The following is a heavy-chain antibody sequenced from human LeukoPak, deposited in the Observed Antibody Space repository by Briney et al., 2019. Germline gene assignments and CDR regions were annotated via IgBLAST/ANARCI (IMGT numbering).Heavy chain of an antibody. CDR1: GFTFSTSA. CDR2: ITGSGPYI. J-gene: IGHJ4*02. Sequence: GGSLRLSCAASGFTFSTSAMHWVRQSPGKGLEWVSSITGSGPYILYADSVKRRFTISRDNAKNSLYLQMNSLRAEDTAIYYCVRDVGAVRGEVYFDYWGQGTLVTVSS. CDR3: VRDVGAVRGEVYFDY. V-gene: IGHV3-21*01. D-gene: IGHD3-16*01.